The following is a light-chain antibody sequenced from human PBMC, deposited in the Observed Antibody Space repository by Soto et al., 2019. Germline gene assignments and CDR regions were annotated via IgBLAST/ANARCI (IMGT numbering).Light chain of an antibody. J-gene: IGKJ1*01. CDR3: QQYNSYPWT. Sequence: GDRVTITCRASQSISSWLAWYQQKPGRAPKLLIYDASSLESGVPSRFSGSGSGTEFTLTISSLQPDDFATYYCQQYNSYPWTFGQGTKVDIK. V-gene: IGKV1-5*01. CDR1: QSISSW. CDR2: DAS.